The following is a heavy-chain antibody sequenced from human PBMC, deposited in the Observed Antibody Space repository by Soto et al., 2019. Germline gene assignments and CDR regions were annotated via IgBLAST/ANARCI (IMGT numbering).Heavy chain of an antibody. CDR2: IYYSGST. D-gene: IGHD6-19*01. J-gene: IGHJ3*02. CDR1: GGSISSYY. Sequence: SETLSLTCTVSGGSISSYYWSWVRQPPGKGLEWIGYIYYSGSTNYNPSLKSRVTISVDTSKNQFSLKLSSVTAADTAVYYCARDSSAAVAGTPHDASDIWGQGTMVTVSS. V-gene: IGHV4-59*01. CDR3: ARDSSAAVAGTPHDASDI.